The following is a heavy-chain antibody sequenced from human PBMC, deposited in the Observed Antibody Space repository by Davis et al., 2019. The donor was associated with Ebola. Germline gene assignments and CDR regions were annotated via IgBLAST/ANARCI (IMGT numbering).Heavy chain of an antibody. Sequence: GESLKISCAASGFTFSSYAMSWVRQAPGKGLEWVSAISGSGGSTYYADSVKGRFTISRDNSKNTLYLQMNSLRAEDTAVYYCAKDYGDYGFNYWGQGTLVTVSS. J-gene: IGHJ4*02. D-gene: IGHD4-17*01. V-gene: IGHV3-23*01. CDR2: ISGSGGST. CDR1: GFTFSSYA. CDR3: AKDYGDYGFNY.